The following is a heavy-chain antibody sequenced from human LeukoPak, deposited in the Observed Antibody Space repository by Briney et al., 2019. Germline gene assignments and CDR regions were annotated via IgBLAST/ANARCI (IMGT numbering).Heavy chain of an antibody. CDR2: INHSGST. J-gene: IGHJ4*02. D-gene: IGHD3-16*02. Sequence: SETLSHTCAVYGGSFSGYYWSWIRQPPGKGLEWIGEINHSGSTNYNPSLKSRVTISVDTSKNQFSLKLSSVTAADTAVYYCARVARDDYVWGSYRYPSKRYYFDYWGQGTLVTVSS. V-gene: IGHV4-34*01. CDR1: GGSFSGYY. CDR3: ARVARDDYVWGSYRYPSKRYYFDY.